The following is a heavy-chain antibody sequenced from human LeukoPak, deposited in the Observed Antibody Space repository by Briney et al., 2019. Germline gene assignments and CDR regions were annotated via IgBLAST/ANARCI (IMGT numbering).Heavy chain of an antibody. CDR2: INTNTGNP. D-gene: IGHD3-3*01. V-gene: IGHV7-4-1*02. CDR1: GYTFTSYA. J-gene: IGHJ5*02. Sequence: ASVKVSCKASGYTFTSYAMNWARQAPGQGLEWMGWINTNTGNPTYAQGFTGRFVFSLDTSVSTAYLQISSLKAEDTAVYYCANSHSNYDFWSGYYNWFDPWGQGTLVTVSS. CDR3: ANSHSNYDFWSGYYNWFDP.